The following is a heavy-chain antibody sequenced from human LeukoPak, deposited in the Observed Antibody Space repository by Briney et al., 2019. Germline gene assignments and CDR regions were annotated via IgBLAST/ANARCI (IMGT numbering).Heavy chain of an antibody. CDR3: ARAGEGIDY. CDR1: GGSISSGGYY. J-gene: IGHJ4*02. V-gene: IGHV4-31*03. Sequence: SESLSLTCTVSGGSISSGGYYWSWLRQHPGKGLEWIGHMYNSGSTYSNPSLKSRVTILVDTTKNQLSLKLSSVTAADTAVYYCARAGEGIDYWGQGTLVTVSS. D-gene: IGHD3-16*01. CDR2: MYNSGST.